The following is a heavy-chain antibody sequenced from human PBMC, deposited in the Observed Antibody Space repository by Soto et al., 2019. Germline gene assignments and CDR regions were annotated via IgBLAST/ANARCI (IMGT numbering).Heavy chain of an antibody. D-gene: IGHD3-22*01. CDR2: ISTYSGDT. CDR1: GYTFFTYD. V-gene: IGHV1-18*01. J-gene: IGHJ4*02. Sequence: GASVKVSCKASGYTFFTYDISWVRQAPGQGLEWMGWISTYSGDTKYAQKFQGRVIIERDTSASTAYMELSSLRSEDTAVYYCARGGYFDSSNYLAYWGLGTLVTVSS. CDR3: ARGGYFDSSNYLAY.